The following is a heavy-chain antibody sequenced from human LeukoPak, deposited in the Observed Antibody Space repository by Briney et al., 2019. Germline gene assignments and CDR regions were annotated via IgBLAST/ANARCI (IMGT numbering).Heavy chain of an antibody. D-gene: IGHD3-10*01. CDR2: IFYSGNS. CDR1: GGSIAGYF. V-gene: IGHV4-59*01. Sequence: SETLSLTCTVSGGSIAGYFWSWIRQPPGKGLEWIGYIFYSGNSNYNPSLKSRVTISVDTSKNQFSLNLTSVTAADTAVYFCARTGFGELPFDYWGQGTLVTVSS. CDR3: ARTGFGELPFDY. J-gene: IGHJ4*02.